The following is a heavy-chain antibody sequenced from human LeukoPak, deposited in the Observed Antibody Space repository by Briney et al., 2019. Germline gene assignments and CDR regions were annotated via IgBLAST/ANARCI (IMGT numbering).Heavy chain of an antibody. Sequence: PGGSLRLSCAASGFTFSKSWMGWVRQAPGKGLEWVGRIKSNTDGGTTDYAAPVKSRFTISRDDSKTTLYLQMNSLKTEDSAMYYCATSSSGYDFLFDYWGQGTLVTVSS. J-gene: IGHJ4*02. CDR3: ATSSSGYDFLFDY. D-gene: IGHD5-12*01. CDR2: IKSNTDGGTT. V-gene: IGHV3-15*01. CDR1: GFTFSKSW.